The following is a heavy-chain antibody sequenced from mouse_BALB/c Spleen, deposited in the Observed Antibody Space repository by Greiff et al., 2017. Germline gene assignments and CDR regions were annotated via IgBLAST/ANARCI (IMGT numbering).Heavy chain of an antibody. CDR3: ARWDALDY. J-gene: IGHJ2*01. Sequence: QVHVKQSGAELVRPGVSVKISCKGSGYTFTDYAMHWVKQSHAKSLEWIGVISTYYGDASYNQKFKGKATMTVDKSSSTAYMELARLTSEDSAIYYCARWDALDYWGQGTTLTVSS. V-gene: IGHV1S137*01. CDR1: GYTFTDYA. D-gene: IGHD4-1*01. CDR2: ISTYYGDA.